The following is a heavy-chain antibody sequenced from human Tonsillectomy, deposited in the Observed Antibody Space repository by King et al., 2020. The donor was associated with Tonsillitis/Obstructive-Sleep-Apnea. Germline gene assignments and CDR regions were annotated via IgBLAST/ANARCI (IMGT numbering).Heavy chain of an antibody. CDR1: GYNFTDYW. CDR3: ARQVGFGSGSPLNWFDP. J-gene: IGHJ5*02. V-gene: IGHV5-51*01. Sequence: QLVQSGAEVKKPGESLKISCKGSGYNFTDYWIGWLRQLPEIGLEWMGIIYPGDSDTIYSPSFQGQVTISADTSISTAYLQWSSPKASDTAMYYCARQVGFGSGSPLNWFDPWGQGTLVTVSS. CDR2: IYPGDSDT. D-gene: IGHD3-10*01.